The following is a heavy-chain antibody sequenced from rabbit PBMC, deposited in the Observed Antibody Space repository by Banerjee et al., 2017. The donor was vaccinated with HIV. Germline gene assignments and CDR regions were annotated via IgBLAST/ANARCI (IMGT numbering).Heavy chain of an antibody. Sequence: QSLEESGGDLVKPGASLTLTCTASGFSFNTNYCMCWVRQAPGKGLEWIACIYTGDGSTYYASWVKGRFTISKTSSTTVTLQMTSLTAADTATYFCVRNVGDGDYGYTTLNLWGPGTLVTVS. CDR2: IYTGDGST. D-gene: IGHD2-1*01. CDR1: GFSFNTNYC. CDR3: VRNVGDGDYGYTTLNL. V-gene: IGHV1S40*01. J-gene: IGHJ4*01.